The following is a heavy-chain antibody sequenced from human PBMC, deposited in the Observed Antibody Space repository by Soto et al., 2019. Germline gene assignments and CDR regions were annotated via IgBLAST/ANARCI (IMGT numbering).Heavy chain of an antibody. CDR1: GGSISTSSYY. J-gene: IGHJ5*02. V-gene: IGHV4-39*01. Sequence: SGTLSLTCTVSGGSISTSSYYWGWVRQPPGKGLEWIGTIYYTGSTSYNVSLKSRLTISVDTSKNQFSLRLSSVSATDTAVYYCARLGRFGYDSSVLWFDPWGQGTLVNVSS. D-gene: IGHD5-12*01. CDR2: IYYTGST. CDR3: ARLGRFGYDSSVLWFDP.